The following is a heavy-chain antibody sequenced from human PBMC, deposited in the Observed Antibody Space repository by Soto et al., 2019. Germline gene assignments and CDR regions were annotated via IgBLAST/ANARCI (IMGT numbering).Heavy chain of an antibody. CDR1: GYTFTSYG. V-gene: IGHV1-18*01. CDR2: ISAYNGNT. Sequence: QVQLVQSGAEVKKPGASVKFSCKASGYTFTSYGISWVRQAPGQGLEWMGWISAYNGNTNYAQKLQGRVTMTTDTSTSTGYMELRGLSSDDPAGYYCARDRYYDILTGFSWFDPWGQGTLVPVSS. J-gene: IGHJ5*02. CDR3: ARDRYYDILTGFSWFDP. D-gene: IGHD3-9*01.